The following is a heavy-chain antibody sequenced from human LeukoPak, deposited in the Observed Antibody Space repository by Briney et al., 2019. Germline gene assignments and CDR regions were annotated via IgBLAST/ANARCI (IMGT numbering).Heavy chain of an antibody. CDR1: GYTFTNYY. J-gene: IGHJ4*02. CDR3: ARHDLPGRSPFDY. V-gene: IGHV1-46*01. Sequence: SVQVSCRTSGYTFTNYYMHWVRQAPGQGLEWMGIINLGDGTTSYAQKFQGRVTMTRDTSTSTVHMELSSLRSDDTDTAVYYCARHDLPGRSPFDYWGQGTQVTVSP. D-gene: IGHD2-8*02. CDR2: INLGDGTT.